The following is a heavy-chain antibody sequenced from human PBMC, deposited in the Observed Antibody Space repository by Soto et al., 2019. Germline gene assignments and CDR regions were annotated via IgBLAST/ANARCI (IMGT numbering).Heavy chain of an antibody. CDR2: IIPMFGTA. D-gene: IGHD5-18*01. CDR3: AIHGYSYGYGNYYYYYMHV. CDR1: GGTFSSYA. V-gene: IGHV1-69*13. J-gene: IGHJ6*03. Sequence: ASVKVSCKASGGTFSSYAISWVRQAPGQGLEWMGGIIPMFGTANYAQKFQGRVTITADESTSTAYMELSSLRSEDTAVYYCAIHGYSYGYGNYYYYYMHVWGKGTTVTVSS.